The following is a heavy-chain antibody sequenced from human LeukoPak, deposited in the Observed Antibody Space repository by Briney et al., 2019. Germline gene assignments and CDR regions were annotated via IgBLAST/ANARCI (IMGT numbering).Heavy chain of an antibody. J-gene: IGHJ4*02. Sequence: PGRSLRLSFAASGFTFSNYGMHWVRQAPGKGLEWVAITSYDGGQNSYADFVKGRFTISRDNSKNTLYLQLNSLRPEDTGVYYCATDQVAAGDYWGQGTLVTVSS. CDR2: TSYDGGQN. CDR1: GFTFSNYG. D-gene: IGHD6-13*01. CDR3: ATDQVAAGDY. V-gene: IGHV3-30*03.